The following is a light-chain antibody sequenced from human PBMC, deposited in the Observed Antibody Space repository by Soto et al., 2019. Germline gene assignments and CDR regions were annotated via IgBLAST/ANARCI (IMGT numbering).Light chain of an antibody. J-gene: IGLJ1*01. CDR3: AAWDDSLNVHYV. Sequence: QSVLTQPPSASGTPGQRVTISCSGSSSNIGSNTVNWYQQLPGTAPKLLIYSNNQRPSGVPDRFSGSKSGTSASLAISVLQSEDEADYYCAAWDDSLNVHYVFGTGTKVTVL. CDR1: SSNIGSNT. V-gene: IGLV1-44*01. CDR2: SNN.